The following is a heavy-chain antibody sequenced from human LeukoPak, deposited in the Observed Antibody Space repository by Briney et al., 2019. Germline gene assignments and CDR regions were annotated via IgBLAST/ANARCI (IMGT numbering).Heavy chain of an antibody. J-gene: IGHJ4*02. CDR2: IKQAGSEK. Sequence: GGSLRLSCAASGFTFSSYWMSWVRQAPGKGLEWVANIKQAGSEKYYVDSVKGRFTISRDNAKNSLHLQMNSLRAEDTAVYYCTRDFLGVRGAPYYFDYWGQGTLVTVSS. CDR1: GFTFSSYW. CDR3: TRDFLGVRGAPYYFDY. D-gene: IGHD3-10*01. V-gene: IGHV3-7*01.